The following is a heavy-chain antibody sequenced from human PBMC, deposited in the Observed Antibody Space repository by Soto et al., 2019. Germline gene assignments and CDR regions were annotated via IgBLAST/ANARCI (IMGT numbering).Heavy chain of an antibody. V-gene: IGHV3-33*01. CDR2: IYYDGSKK. Sequence: QVQLVESGGGVVQPGRSLRLSCAASGFTFSSYGMHWVRQAPGKGLEWVALIYYDGSKKYYADSVKGRFTVSRDNSKNTLSLQMNSLRAEDTAVYYCARPRSSTSSEYNYFDYWGQGTLVTVSS. D-gene: IGHD2-2*01. CDR3: ARPRSSTSSEYNYFDY. J-gene: IGHJ4*02. CDR1: GFTFSSYG.